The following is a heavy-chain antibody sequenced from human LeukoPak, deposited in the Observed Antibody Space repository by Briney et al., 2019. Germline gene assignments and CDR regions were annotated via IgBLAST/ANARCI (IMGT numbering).Heavy chain of an antibody. J-gene: IGHJ6*02. V-gene: IGHV4-34*01. CDR2: INHSGST. CDR3: ARLKQWLVQRRYYGTDV. Sequence: SETLSLTCAVYGGSFSGYYCSWIRQPPGKGLEWIGEINHSGSTNYNPSLKSRVTISVDTSKNQFSLKLSSVTAADTAVYYCARLKQWLVQRRYYGTDVWGQGNTVTVSS. D-gene: IGHD6-19*01. CDR1: GGSFSGYY.